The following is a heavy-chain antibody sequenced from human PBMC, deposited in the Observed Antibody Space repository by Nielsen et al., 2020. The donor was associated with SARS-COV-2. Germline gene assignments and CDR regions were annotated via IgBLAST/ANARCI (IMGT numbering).Heavy chain of an antibody. CDR3: AKVGRRNDVYAVDI. V-gene: IGHV3-15*01. D-gene: IGHD1-1*01. CDR2: IKSKTDGGTT. Sequence: WIRQPPGKGLEWVGRIKSKTDGGTTDYAAPVKGRYTISRDDSKNTLYLQMNSLKTEDTAVYYCAKVGRRNDVYAVDIWGQGTMVTVSS. J-gene: IGHJ3*02.